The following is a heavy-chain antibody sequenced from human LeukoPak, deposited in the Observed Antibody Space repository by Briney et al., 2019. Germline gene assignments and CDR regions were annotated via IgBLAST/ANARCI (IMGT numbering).Heavy chain of an antibody. J-gene: IGHJ4*02. CDR2: ISSGSSTI. V-gene: IGHV3-48*02. CDR3: ARERNY. Sequence: GGSLRLSCAASGVSFSRTWMHWVRQAPGKGLEWVSYISSGSSTIYYADSVKGRFTISRDNAKNSLYLQMNSLRDEDTAVYYCARERNYWGQGTLVTVSS. CDR1: GVSFSRTW.